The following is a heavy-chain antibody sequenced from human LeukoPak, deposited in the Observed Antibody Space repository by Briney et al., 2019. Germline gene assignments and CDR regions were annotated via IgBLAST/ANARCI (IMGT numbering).Heavy chain of an antibody. V-gene: IGHV4-39*01. CDR2: IYYSGST. CDR1: GGSISSYY. J-gene: IGHJ4*02. Sequence: SETLSLTCTVSGGSISSYYWGWIRQPPGKGLEWIGTIYYSGSTYYNPSLKSRVTISVDTSKNQFSLKLSSVTAADTAVYYCARHLTTYYYDSSGSYPWGQGTLVTVSS. D-gene: IGHD3-22*01. CDR3: ARHLTTYYYDSSGSYP.